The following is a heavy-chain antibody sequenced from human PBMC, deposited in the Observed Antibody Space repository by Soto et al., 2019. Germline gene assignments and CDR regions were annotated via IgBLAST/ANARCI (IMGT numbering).Heavy chain of an antibody. CDR1: GFTFSNHW. CDR3: ARDPGISSGWYYFDY. D-gene: IGHD6-19*01. V-gene: IGHV3-7*05. Sequence: GGSLRLSCASSGFTFSNHWMTWVRQAPGKGLEWVASVKQDGSEIYYGDSVKGRFTISRDNAKNSLFLQLNSLRAEDTAMYYCARDPGISSGWYYFDYWGQGTLVTVSS. J-gene: IGHJ4*02. CDR2: VKQDGSEI.